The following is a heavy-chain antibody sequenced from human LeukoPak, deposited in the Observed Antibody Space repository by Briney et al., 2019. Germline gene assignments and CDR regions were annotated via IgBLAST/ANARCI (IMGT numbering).Heavy chain of an antibody. V-gene: IGHV4-59*08. CDR3: ARHRREYQLRRRWAQSFDI. CDR1: GGSISSHY. D-gene: IGHD2-2*01. CDR2: IYYSGST. Sequence: SETLSLTCTVSGGSISSHYWSWIRQPPRKGLEWIGYIYYSGSTNYNPSLKSRVAISVDTSKNQFSLKLSSVTAADTAVYYCARHRREYQLRRRWAQSFDIWGQGTMVTVSS. J-gene: IGHJ3*02.